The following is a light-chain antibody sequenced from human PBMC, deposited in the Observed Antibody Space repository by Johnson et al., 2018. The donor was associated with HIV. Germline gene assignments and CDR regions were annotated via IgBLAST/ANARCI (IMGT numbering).Light chain of an antibody. CDR2: DNN. CDR3: GTLDSSLTSYV. Sequence: QSVLTQPPSVYAAPGQKVTISCSGSSSNIGNTYVSWYQQLPGTAPKLLIYDNNKRPSGIPGRFSGSKSGPSATLGITGLQTGDEADYYCGTLDSSLTSYVFGPGTKVTVL. J-gene: IGLJ1*01. V-gene: IGLV1-51*01. CDR1: SSNIGNTY.